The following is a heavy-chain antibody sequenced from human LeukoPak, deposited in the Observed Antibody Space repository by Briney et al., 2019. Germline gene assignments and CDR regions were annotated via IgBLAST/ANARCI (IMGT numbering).Heavy chain of an antibody. CDR3: ARRRYYDSTGYFE. D-gene: IGHD3-22*01. CDR2: IYHSGRT. CDR1: GDYISSSSYY. V-gene: IGHV4-39*01. J-gene: IGHJ1*01. Sequence: SETLSLTCAVSGDYISSSSYYWGWIRQSPGTGLERIGDIYHSGRTYYNPSLKSRVAISIDTSKNQCSLRLRSMTAADTAVFYCARRRYYDSTGYFEWGRGTLVTVSS.